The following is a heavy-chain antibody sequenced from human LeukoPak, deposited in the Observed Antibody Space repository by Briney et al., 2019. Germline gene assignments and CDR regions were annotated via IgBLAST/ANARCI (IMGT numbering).Heavy chain of an antibody. CDR3: VRDYFGQLF. D-gene: IGHD3-10*01. Sequence: QSGGSLRLSCALSGFKYNWMQWVRQAPGKGLEWISHIDDGGIDKKYADSVKGRFTMSRDNARDTVYLQMYSLRVEDTAIYYCVRDYFGQLFWGQGTPVTVSS. CDR1: GFKYNW. V-gene: IGHV3-74*03. J-gene: IGHJ4*02. CDR2: IDDGGIDK.